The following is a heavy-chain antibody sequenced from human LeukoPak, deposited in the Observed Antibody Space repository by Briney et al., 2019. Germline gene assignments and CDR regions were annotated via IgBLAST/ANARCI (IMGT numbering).Heavy chain of an antibody. V-gene: IGHV3-23*01. CDR3: AKVKRPFNGIDP. J-gene: IGHJ5*02. CDR2: ISGSGGST. Sequence: GGSLRLSCAASGFTFSSYAMSWVRQAPGKGLEWVSAISGSGGSTYYADSVKGRFTISRDNSKHTLYLQMNSLRAEDTAVYYCAKVKRPFNGIDPWGQGTLVTVSS. D-gene: IGHD4-17*01. CDR1: GFTFSSYA.